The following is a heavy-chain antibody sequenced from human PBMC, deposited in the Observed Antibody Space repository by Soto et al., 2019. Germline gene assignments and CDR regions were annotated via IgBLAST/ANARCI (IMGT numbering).Heavy chain of an antibody. CDR1: GFTFRSYA. J-gene: IGHJ6*02. CDR3: AKFPLRYFDWSTPYYYYGMDV. Sequence: GGSLRLSCSGSGFTFRSYAMSWVRQAPGKGLEWVSAISSSGGSTYYADSVKGRFTISRDNSKNTLYLQMNSLRTEDTAVYYCAKFPLRYFDWSTPYYYYGMDVWGQGTTVTVSS. V-gene: IGHV3-23*01. D-gene: IGHD3-9*01. CDR2: ISSSGGST.